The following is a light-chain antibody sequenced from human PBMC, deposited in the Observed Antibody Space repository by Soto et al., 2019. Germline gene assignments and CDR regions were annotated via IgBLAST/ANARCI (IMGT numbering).Light chain of an antibody. CDR3: QQYNNWPSFT. CDR2: GAS. J-gene: IGKJ3*01. V-gene: IGKV3-15*01. CDR1: QSVSSN. Sequence: DIVMTQCPATMSVSPGERATLSCRASQSVSSNLAWYQQKPGQAPRLLVYGASTRATGIPARFSGSGSGTEFILTISSLQSEDFALYYCQQYNNWPSFTFGPGTKVDIK.